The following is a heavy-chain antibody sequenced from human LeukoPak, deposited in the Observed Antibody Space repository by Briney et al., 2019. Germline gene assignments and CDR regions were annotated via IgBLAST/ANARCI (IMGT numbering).Heavy chain of an antibody. CDR2: SNHNGTT. CDR3: AAGWYYGSGRGGY. V-gene: IGHV4-34*01. J-gene: IGHJ4*02. CDR1: GRSFSGYY. Sequence: SETLSLTCAVYGRSFSGYYWSWIRQSPGQGLEWIGESNHNGTTNYNPSLKSRVTISVDTSKNQFSLKLSSVTAADTAVYYCAAGWYYGSGRGGYWGQGTLVTVSS. D-gene: IGHD3-10*01.